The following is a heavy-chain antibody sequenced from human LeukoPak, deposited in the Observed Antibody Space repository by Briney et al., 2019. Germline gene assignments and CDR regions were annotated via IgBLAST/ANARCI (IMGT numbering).Heavy chain of an antibody. CDR1: GYTFTGYY. V-gene: IGHV1-2*04. CDR2: INPNSGGT. J-gene: IGHJ4*02. CDR3: ARTDSHCSSTSCYDYFDY. D-gene: IGHD2-2*01. Sequence: ASVKVSCKASGYTFTGYYMHWVRQAPRQGLEWMGWINPNSGGTNYAQKFQGWVTMTRDTSISTAYMELSRLRSDDTAVYYCARTDSHCSSTSCYDYFDYWGQGTLVTVSS.